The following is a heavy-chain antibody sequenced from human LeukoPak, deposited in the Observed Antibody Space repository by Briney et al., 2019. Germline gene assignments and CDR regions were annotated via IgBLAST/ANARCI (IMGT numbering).Heavy chain of an antibody. J-gene: IGHJ4*02. CDR2: IQYDGSNK. Sequence: GGTLRLSCAASGFTFSSYGMHWVRQAPGKGLEWVTFIQYDGSNKYYADSVKGRFTISRDNSKNTVYLQMNSLRTEDTAVYYCARSLTMVRAYDYWGQGTLVTVSS. V-gene: IGHV3-30*02. CDR1: GFTFSSYG. CDR3: ARSLTMVRAYDY. D-gene: IGHD3-10*01.